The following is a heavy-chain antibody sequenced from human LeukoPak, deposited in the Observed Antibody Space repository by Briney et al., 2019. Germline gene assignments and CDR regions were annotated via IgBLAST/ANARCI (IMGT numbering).Heavy chain of an antibody. J-gene: IGHJ4*02. CDR3: VKDRYSSSSLGHFDY. CDR1: GFTFSSYA. D-gene: IGHD6-6*01. Sequence: GGSLRLSCAASGFTFSSYAMHWVRQAPGKGLEWVAVISYDGSNKYYADSVKGRFTISRDNSKNTLYLQMSSLRAEDTAVYYCVKDRYSSSSLGHFDYWGQGTLVTVSS. V-gene: IGHV3-30-3*01. CDR2: ISYDGSNK.